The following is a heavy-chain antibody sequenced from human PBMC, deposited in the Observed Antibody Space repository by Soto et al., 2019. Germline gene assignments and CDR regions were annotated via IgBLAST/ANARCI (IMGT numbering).Heavy chain of an antibody. J-gene: IGHJ6*03. D-gene: IGHD3-3*01. CDR2: ISYDGSNK. V-gene: IGHV3-30*18. CDR3: AKGNRINLEWLFAPDYYMDV. Sequence: GGSLRLSCAASGFTFSSYCMHWVRQAPGKGLEWVAVISYDGSNKYYADSVKGRFTISRDNSKNTLYLQMNSLRAEDTAVYYCAKGNRINLEWLFAPDYYMDVWGKGTTVTVSS. CDR1: GFTFSSYC.